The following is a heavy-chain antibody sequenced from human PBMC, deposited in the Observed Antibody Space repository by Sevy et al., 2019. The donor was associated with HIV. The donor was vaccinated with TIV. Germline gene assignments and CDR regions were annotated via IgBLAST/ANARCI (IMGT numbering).Heavy chain of an antibody. CDR3: AKDGGHIDIGY. V-gene: IGHV3-30*18. D-gene: IGHD2-15*01. CDR1: GFTFKYHG. J-gene: IGHJ4*02. CDR2: ISIDGSNK. Sequence: GGSLRLSCAASGFTFKYHGMHWVRQAPGKGLEWLSLISIDGSNKYYADSVKGRFTISRDNAKNTVSVQMNSLRPEDTATYYCAKDGGHIDIGYWGQGVLGTGSS.